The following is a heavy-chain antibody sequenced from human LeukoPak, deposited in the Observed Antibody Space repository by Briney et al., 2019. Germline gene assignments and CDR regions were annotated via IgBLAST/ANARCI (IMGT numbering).Heavy chain of an antibody. D-gene: IGHD3-10*01. CDR1: GVSISSSNSY. CDR3: AEGVWFGEPTAFDY. CDR2: IYYSGNT. Sequence: SETLSLTCTVSGVSISSSNSYWGWIRQPPGKGLEWIGSIYYSGNTYYNASLKSQVSISIDTSKNQFSLKLSSVTAADTAVYYCAEGVWFGEPTAFDYWGQGTLVTVSS. V-gene: IGHV4-39*01. J-gene: IGHJ4*02.